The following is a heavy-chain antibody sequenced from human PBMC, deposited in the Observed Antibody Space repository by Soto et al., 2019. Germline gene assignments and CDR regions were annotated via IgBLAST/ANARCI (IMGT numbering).Heavy chain of an antibody. CDR1: GFTFRKHA. V-gene: IGHV3-23*01. J-gene: IGHJ4*02. CDR2: ITASRSAT. D-gene: IGHD3-16*01. CDR3: AKDVDDGGIDS. Sequence: DVQVLESGGALVQPGGSLRLSCAASGFTFRKHAMTWVRQAPGQGLDYVSSITASRSATFYAASVRGRFAISRDNAKNTLYLQMSSLSAEETAIYFCAKDVDDGGIDSWGQGTLVTVSS.